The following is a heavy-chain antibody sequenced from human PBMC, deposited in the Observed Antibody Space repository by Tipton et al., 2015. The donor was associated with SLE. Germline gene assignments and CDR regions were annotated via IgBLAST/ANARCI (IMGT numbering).Heavy chain of an antibody. CDR3: ARENRSAAGYYFDY. V-gene: IGHV4-59*01. D-gene: IGHD6-13*01. Sequence: TLSLTCTVSGCSISSYYWSWIRQPPGKGLEWIGYIYYSGSTNYNPSLKSRGTIPVDTSKNQFSLKLSSVTAADTAVYYCARENRSAAGYYFDYWGQGPLVTVSS. CDR2: IYYSGST. CDR1: GCSISSYY. J-gene: IGHJ4*02.